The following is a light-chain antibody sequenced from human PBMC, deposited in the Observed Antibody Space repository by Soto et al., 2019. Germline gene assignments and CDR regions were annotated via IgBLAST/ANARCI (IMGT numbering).Light chain of an antibody. CDR2: AAS. CDR3: QKYNWPPFT. Sequence: DIQMTQSPSSLGASVGDRVTISCRASQGIANYLAWYQQKPGEVPKLLIFAASTLHSGVSSRFTGSGSGTDFTLTISSLQPEDVATYYCQKYNWPPFTVGPGTKVEIK. V-gene: IGKV1-27*01. J-gene: IGKJ3*01. CDR1: QGIANY.